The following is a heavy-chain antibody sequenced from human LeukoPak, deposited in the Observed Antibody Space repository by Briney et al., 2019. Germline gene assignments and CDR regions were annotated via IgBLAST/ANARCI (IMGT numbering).Heavy chain of an antibody. J-gene: IGHJ4*02. V-gene: IGHV3-48*03. CDR3: ARGSYLYYFDY. Sequence: GGSLRLSCAASGFTFSYYEMNWVRQAPGQGLEWVSYIRGSDNTTFYADSVRGRFTISRDNDKNSLFLQMNSLRAEDTAIYYCARGSYLYYFDYWGQGALVTVSS. D-gene: IGHD2/OR15-2a*01. CDR1: GFTFSYYE. CDR2: IRGSDNTT.